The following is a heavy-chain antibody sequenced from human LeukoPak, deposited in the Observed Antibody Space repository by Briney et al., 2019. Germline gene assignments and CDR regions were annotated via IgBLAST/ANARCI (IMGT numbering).Heavy chain of an antibody. CDR3: ATGAAYYYDSSGLGSFDY. D-gene: IGHD3-22*01. CDR2: FDPEDGET. Sequence: ASVKVSCKVSGYTLTELSMHWVRQAPGEGLEWMGGFDPEDGETIYAQKFQGRVTMTEDTSTDTAYMELSSLRSEDTAVYYCATGAAYYYDSSGLGSFDYWGQGTLVTVSS. J-gene: IGHJ4*02. V-gene: IGHV1-24*01. CDR1: GYTLTELS.